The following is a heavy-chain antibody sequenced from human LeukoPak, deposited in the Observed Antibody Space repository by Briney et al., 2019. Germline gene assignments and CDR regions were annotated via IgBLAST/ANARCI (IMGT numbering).Heavy chain of an antibody. J-gene: IGHJ6*03. V-gene: IGHV4-59*01. D-gene: IGHD6-13*01. CDR2: IYYSGST. CDR3: ARTPSAGQYYYYYYCMDV. Sequence: SSETLSLTCTVSGGSISSYYWSWIRQPPGKGLEWIGYIYYSGSTNYNPSLKSRVTISVDTSKNQFSLKLSSVTAADTAVYYCARTPSAGQYYYYYYCMDVWGKGTTVTVSS. CDR1: GGSISSYY.